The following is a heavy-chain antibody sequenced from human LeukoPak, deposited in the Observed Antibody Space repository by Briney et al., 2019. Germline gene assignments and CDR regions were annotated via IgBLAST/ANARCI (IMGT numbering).Heavy chain of an antibody. J-gene: IGHJ6*03. CDR1: GGSISSSSYY. Sequence: SESLSLTCTVSGGSISSSSYYWGWIRQPPGKGLEWIGSIYYSGSTYYNPSLKSRVTISVDTSKNQFSLKLSSVTAADTAVYYCAVVASRYGGYMDVWGKGTTVTVSS. V-gene: IGHV4-39*01. CDR3: AVVASRYGGYMDV. D-gene: IGHD5-18*01. CDR2: IYYSGST.